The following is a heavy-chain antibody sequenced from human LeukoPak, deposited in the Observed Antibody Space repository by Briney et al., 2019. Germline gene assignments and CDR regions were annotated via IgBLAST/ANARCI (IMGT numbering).Heavy chain of an antibody. CDR2: ISSSSSYI. D-gene: IGHD6-19*01. V-gene: IGHV3-21*01. J-gene: IGHJ4*02. CDR1: GFTFRTYS. Sequence: GGSLRLSCSASGFTFRTYSMNWVRQAPGKGLEWVSSISSSSSYIYYADSVKGRFTISRDNAKNSLYLQMNSLRAEDTAVYYCARGQWLAPFDYWGQGTLVTVSS. CDR3: ARGQWLAPFDY.